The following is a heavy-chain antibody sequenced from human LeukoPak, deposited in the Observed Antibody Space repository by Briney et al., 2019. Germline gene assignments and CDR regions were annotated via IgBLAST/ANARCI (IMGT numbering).Heavy chain of an antibody. D-gene: IGHD1-26*01. J-gene: IGHJ3*02. CDR3: ARDDGSYSLDAFDI. V-gene: IGHV1-18*01. CDR2: ISAYNGNT. CDR1: GYTFTSYG. Sequence: GASVKVSCKASGYTFTSYGIRWVRQAPGQGLEWMGWISAYNGNTNYAQKLQGRVTMTTDTSTSTAYMELRSLRSDDTAVYYCARDDGSYSLDAFDIWGQGTMVTVSS.